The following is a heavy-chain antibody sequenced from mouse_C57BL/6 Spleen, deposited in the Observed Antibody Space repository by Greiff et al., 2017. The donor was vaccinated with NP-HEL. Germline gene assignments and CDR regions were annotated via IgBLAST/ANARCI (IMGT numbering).Heavy chain of an antibody. J-gene: IGHJ4*01. Sequence: EVQLQESGPVLVKPGASVKMSCKASGYTFTDYYMNWVKQSHGKSLEWIGVINPYNGGTSYNQKFKGKATLTVDKSSSTAYMELNSLTSEDSAVYYCARGGVYGPMDYWGQGTSVTVSS. CDR3: ARGGVYGPMDY. D-gene: IGHD1-1*01. V-gene: IGHV1-19*01. CDR2: INPYNGGT. CDR1: GYTFTDYY.